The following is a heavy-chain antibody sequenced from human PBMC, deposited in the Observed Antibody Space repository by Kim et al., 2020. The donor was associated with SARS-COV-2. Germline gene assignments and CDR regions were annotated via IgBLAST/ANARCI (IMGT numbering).Heavy chain of an antibody. J-gene: IGHJ4*02. CDR3: ARGADYSSSWFSDY. D-gene: IGHD6-13*01. Sequence: ADAVKGQFTISRNNTTNSLYLKMNRLRAEDTAVYYCARGADYSSSWFSDYWGQGTLVTVSS. V-gene: IGHV3-11*06.